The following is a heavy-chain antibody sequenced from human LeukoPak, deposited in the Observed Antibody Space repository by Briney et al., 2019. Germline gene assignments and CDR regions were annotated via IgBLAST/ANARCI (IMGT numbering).Heavy chain of an antibody. CDR1: GGSFSGYY. CDR2: INHSGST. V-gene: IGHV4-34*01. CDR3: ASLPAAIGYMDV. D-gene: IGHD2-2*01. Sequence: PSETLSFTCAVYGGSFSGYYWSWIRQPPGKELEGIGEINHSGSTNYYPSLKSRVTISVDTSKNQFSLKLSSVTAADTAVYYCASLPAAIGYMDVWGKGTTVTVSS. J-gene: IGHJ6*03.